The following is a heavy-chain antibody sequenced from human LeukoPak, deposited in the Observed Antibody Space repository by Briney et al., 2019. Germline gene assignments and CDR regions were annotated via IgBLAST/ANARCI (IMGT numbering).Heavy chain of an antibody. D-gene: IGHD1-26*01. V-gene: IGHV1-69*13. J-gene: IGHJ4*02. CDR3: ASMTGGSYFDYY. CDR2: IIPIFGTA. CDR1: GGTFISYA. Sequence: SVKVSCKASGGTFISYAISWVRQAPGQGLEWMGGIIPIFGTANYAQKFQGRVTITADESTSTAYMELSSLRSEDTAVYYCASMTGGSYFDYYWGQGTLVTVSS.